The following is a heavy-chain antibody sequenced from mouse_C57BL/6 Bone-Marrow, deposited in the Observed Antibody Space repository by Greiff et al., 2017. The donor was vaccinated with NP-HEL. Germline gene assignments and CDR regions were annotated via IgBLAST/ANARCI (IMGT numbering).Heavy chain of an antibody. CDR2: IYPRSGNT. J-gene: IGHJ4*01. CDR3: ARIPPITTVVPYYALDY. V-gene: IGHV1-81*01. D-gene: IGHD1-1*01. CDR1: GYTFTSYG. Sequence: VMLVESGAELARPGASVKLSCKASGYTFTSYGISWVKQRTGQGLEWIGEIYPRSGNTYYNEKFKGKATLTADKSSSTAYMELRSLTSEDSAVYFCARIPPITTVVPYYALDYWGQGNSVTVSS.